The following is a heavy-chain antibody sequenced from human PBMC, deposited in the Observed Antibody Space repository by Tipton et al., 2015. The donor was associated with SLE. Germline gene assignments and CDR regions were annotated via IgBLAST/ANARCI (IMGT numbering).Heavy chain of an antibody. Sequence: SLRLSCAASGFAFKSYGMHWVRQAPGKGLEWVAFIRFDGGTENHADSVKGRFTISRDNAKNSVYLQLNSLRAEDSAVYYCATMKYYWGQGTPVTVSS. CDR3: ATMKYY. J-gene: IGHJ4*02. V-gene: IGHV3-30*02. CDR1: GFAFKSYG. CDR2: IRFDGGTE.